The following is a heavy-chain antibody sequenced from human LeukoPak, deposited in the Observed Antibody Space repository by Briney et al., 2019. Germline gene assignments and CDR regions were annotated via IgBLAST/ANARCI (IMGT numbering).Heavy chain of an antibody. D-gene: IGHD1-26*01. V-gene: IGHV3-11*03. CDR3: AHTPGGVGVTF. Sequence: GGSLRLSCAASGFRFSDSYMSWIRQAPGKGLEWLSYISGSSYTKYADSVQGRFTISRDNGRESVYLQMNSLRGEDTAVYYCAHTPGGVGVTFWGQGTLATVSS. CDR2: ISGSSYT. CDR1: GFRFSDSY. J-gene: IGHJ4*02.